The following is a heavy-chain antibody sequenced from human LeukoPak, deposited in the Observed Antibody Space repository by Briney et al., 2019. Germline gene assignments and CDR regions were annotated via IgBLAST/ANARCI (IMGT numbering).Heavy chain of an antibody. J-gene: IGHJ4*02. D-gene: IGHD4-17*01. CDR2: INHSGST. CDR3: ARVLGPTVTVDY. Sequence: SESLSLTCAVYGGSFSGSYWSWIRQPPGKGLEWIGEINHSGSTNYNPSLKSRVTISVDTSKNQFSLKLSSVTAADTAVYYCARVLGPTVTVDYWGQGTLVTVSS. CDR1: GGSFSGSY. V-gene: IGHV4-34*01.